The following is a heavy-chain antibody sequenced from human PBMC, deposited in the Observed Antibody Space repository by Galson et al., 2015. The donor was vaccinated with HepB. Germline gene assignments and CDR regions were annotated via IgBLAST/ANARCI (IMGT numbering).Heavy chain of an antibody. V-gene: IGHV3-23*01. Sequence: SLRLSCAASGFTFSSYAMSWVRQAPGKGLEWVSAISGSGGSTYYADSVKGRFTISRDNSKNTLYLQMNSLRAEDTAVYYCAKASSLGYCSGGSCPRYFDLCVRGTLVTVSS. CDR1: GFTFSSYA. D-gene: IGHD2-15*01. CDR3: AKASSLGYCSGGSCPRYFDL. J-gene: IGHJ2*01. CDR2: ISGSGGST.